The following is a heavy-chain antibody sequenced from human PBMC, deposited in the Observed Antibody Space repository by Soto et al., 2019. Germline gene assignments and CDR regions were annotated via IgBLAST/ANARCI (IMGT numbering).Heavy chain of an antibody. CDR3: ARYCSGGSCYSLEYYYYGMDV. J-gene: IGHJ6*02. Sequence: PGGSLRLSCAASGFTFSSYAMSWVRQAPGKGLEWVSAISGSGGSTYYADSVKGRFTISRDNSKNTLYLQMNSLRAEDTAVYYCARYCSGGSCYSLEYYYYGMDVWGQGTTVTVSS. V-gene: IGHV3-23*01. CDR2: ISGSGGST. CDR1: GFTFSSYA. D-gene: IGHD2-15*01.